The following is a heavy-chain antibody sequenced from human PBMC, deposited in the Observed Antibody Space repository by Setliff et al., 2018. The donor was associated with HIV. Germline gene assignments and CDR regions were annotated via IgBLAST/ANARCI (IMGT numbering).Heavy chain of an antibody. CDR1: GYTFTGYY. CDR2: ISPDNGNT. V-gene: IGHV1-18*04. J-gene: IGHJ4*02. Sequence: ASVKVSCKASGYTFTGYYMHWVRQAPGQGLEWMGWISPDNGNTNYAQKIEGRVILTTDKSTNTVEMELRSLRSDDTAVYYCVRDRELRTTRSLDFWGPGTLVTVSS. D-gene: IGHD1-1*01. CDR3: VRDRELRTTRSLDF.